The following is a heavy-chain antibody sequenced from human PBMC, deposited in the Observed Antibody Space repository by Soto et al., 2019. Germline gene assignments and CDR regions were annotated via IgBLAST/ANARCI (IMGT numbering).Heavy chain of an antibody. V-gene: IGHV1-18*01. CDR1: GYTFISYA. CDR2: ISAYNGNT. CDR3: ARDHYLEWLPSRYYYYGMDV. D-gene: IGHD3-3*01. Sequence: ASVKVSCKASGYTFISYALSWVRQAPGQGLEWMGWISAYNGNTNYAQKLQGRVTMTTDTSTSTAYMELSSVTAADTAVYYCARDHYLEWLPSRYYYYGMDVWGQGTTVTVSS. J-gene: IGHJ6*02.